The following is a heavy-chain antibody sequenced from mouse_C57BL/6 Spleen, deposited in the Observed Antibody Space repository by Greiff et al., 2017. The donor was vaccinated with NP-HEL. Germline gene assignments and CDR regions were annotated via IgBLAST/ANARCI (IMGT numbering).Heavy chain of an antibody. CDR3: ARRRIYDGYYRYAMDY. V-gene: IGHV5-17*01. J-gene: IGHJ4*01. D-gene: IGHD2-3*01. CDR2: ISRGSSTI. Sequence: EVKLMESGGGLVKPGGSLKLSCAASGFTFSDYGMHWVRQAPEKGLEWVAYISRGSSTIYYADTVKGRFTISRDNAKNTLFLQMTSLRSEDTAMYYCARRRIYDGYYRYAMDYWGQGTSVTVSS. CDR1: GFTFSDYG.